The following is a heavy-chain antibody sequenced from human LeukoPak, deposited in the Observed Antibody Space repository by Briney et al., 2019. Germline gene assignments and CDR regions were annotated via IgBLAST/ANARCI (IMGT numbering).Heavy chain of an antibody. J-gene: IGHJ4*02. D-gene: IGHD4-23*01. Sequence: GASVKVSFTASGGTFSIYAISWVRQAPGQGLEWMGGIIPIFGTANYAQKFQGRVTITADESTSTAYMELSSLRSEDTAVYYCARFERVVTGYFDYWGQGTLVTVSS. CDR2: IIPIFGTA. CDR3: ARFERVVTGYFDY. V-gene: IGHV1-69*13. CDR1: GGTFSIYA.